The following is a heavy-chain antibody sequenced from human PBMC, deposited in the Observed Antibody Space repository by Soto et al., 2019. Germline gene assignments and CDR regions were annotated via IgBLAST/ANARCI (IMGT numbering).Heavy chain of an antibody. CDR1: GGTFTSYA. J-gene: IGHJ6*02. V-gene: IGHV1-69*01. Sequence: QVQLVQSGAEVKKPGSSVKVSCKASGGTFTSYAISWVRQAPGQGLEWMGGIIPIFRKANYAQKFQGRVTIPADESTSPAYMELSSLRSEDTAVYYCAATRQYQYEMDVWGQGTTVTVSS. CDR3: AATRQYQYEMDV. CDR2: IIPIFRKA. D-gene: IGHD2-2*01.